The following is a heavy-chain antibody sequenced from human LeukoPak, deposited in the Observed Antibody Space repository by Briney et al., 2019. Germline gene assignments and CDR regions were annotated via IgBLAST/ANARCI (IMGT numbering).Heavy chain of an antibody. V-gene: IGHV3-74*01. D-gene: IGHD4-17*01. CDR2: INSDGSST. CDR3: ASTKPSYGDPDVRFDY. CDR1: GFTFSSYW. J-gene: IGHJ4*02. Sequence: GGSLRLSCAASGFTFSSYWMHWVRQAPGKGLVWVSRINSDGSSTSYADSVKGRFTISRDNAKNTLYLQMNSLRAEDTAVYHCASTKPSYGDPDVRFDYWGQGTLVTVSS.